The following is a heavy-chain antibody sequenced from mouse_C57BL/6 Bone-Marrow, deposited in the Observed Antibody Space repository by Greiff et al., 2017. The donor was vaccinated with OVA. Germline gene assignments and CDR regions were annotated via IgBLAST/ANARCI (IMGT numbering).Heavy chain of an antibody. D-gene: IGHD1-1*01. V-gene: IGHV1-15*01. Sequence: QVQLQQSGAELVRPGASVTLSCTASGYTFTDYAMHWVKQTPVHGLEWIGAIDPETGGTAYNQKFKGKAILTADKSSSTAYLELRSLTSEDSAVDYCTRPYYDGSSYRFADWGTGTLVTVSA. CDR1: GYTFTDYA. CDR2: IDPETGGT. CDR3: TRPYYDGSSYRFAD. J-gene: IGHJ3*01.